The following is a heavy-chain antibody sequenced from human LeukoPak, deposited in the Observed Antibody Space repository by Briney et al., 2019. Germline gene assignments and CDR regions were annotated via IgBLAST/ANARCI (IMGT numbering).Heavy chain of an antibody. D-gene: IGHD3-3*01. CDR3: ARDIRPRVESCDY. J-gene: IGHJ4*02. CDR1: GYSFTDYH. V-gene: IGHV1-2*02. Sequence: ASVKVSCKTSGYSFTDYHIHWVRQAPGQGLEWVGWINPNSGGTNYAQKIQGRVTMTRDTSINTAYMELRGLRSDDTAVYFCARDIRPRVESCDYWGQGTLVAVSS. CDR2: INPNSGGT.